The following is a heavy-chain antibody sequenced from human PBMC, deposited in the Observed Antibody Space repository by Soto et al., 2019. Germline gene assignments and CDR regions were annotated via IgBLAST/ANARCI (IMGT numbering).Heavy chain of an antibody. CDR1: GGTFSSYA. J-gene: IGHJ4*02. D-gene: IGHD3-3*01. CDR2: IIPIFGTA. V-gene: IGHV1-69*13. Sequence: SVKVSCKASGGTFSSYAISWVRQAPGQGLEWMGGIIPIFGTANYAQKFQGRVTITADESTSTAYMELSSLRSEDTAVYYCASSPYYDFWSGYYRQYYFDYWGQGTLVTVSS. CDR3: ASSPYYDFWSGYYRQYYFDY.